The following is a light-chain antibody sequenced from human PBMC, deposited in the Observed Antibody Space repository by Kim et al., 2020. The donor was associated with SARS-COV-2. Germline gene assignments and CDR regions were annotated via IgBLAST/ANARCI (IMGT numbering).Light chain of an antibody. Sequence: GQSVTISCTGTSSDVGGYNYVSWYQQHPSKAPKLMIYDVSKRPSGVPDRFSGSKSGNTASLTISGLQAEDEADYYCCSYAGSYTWVFGGGTQLTVL. CDR1: SSDVGGYNY. CDR2: DVS. V-gene: IGLV2-11*01. J-gene: IGLJ3*02. CDR3: CSYAGSYTWV.